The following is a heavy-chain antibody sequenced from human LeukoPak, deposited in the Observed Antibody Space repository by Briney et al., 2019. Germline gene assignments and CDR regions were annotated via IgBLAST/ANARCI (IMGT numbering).Heavy chain of an antibody. CDR1: GFTFSTYD. V-gene: IGHV3-23*01. CDR2: ISASGGRT. CDR3: AKGSIPAAGRLYFQH. D-gene: IGHD6-13*01. J-gene: IGHJ1*01. Sequence: PGGSLRLSRAASGFTFSTYDMSWVRQAPGKGLEWGSTISASGGRTNYADSVKGRFTISRDNSKNTLYLQMNTLRDEDTAVYFCAKGSIPAAGRLYFQHWGQGTLVTVPS.